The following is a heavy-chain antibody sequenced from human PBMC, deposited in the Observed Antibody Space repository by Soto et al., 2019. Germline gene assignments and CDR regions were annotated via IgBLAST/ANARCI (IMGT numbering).Heavy chain of an antibody. D-gene: IGHD2-8*01. Sequence: GGSLRLSCAASGFTFSSYAMSWVRQAPGKGLEWVSAISGSGGSTYYADSVKGRFTISRDNSKNTLYLQMNSLRAEDTAVYYCAKSPILGYCTNGVCYLGYFDYWGQGTLVTVS. V-gene: IGHV3-23*01. J-gene: IGHJ4*02. CDR3: AKSPILGYCTNGVCYLGYFDY. CDR1: GFTFSSYA. CDR2: ISGSGGST.